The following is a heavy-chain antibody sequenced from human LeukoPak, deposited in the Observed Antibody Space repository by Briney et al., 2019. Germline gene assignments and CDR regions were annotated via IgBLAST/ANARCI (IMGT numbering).Heavy chain of an antibody. CDR3: ARERVVVTAIEDCYYGMDV. V-gene: IGHV3-74*01. CDR2: INSDGSST. CDR1: GFTFSSYW. Sequence: GGSLRLSCAASGFTFSSYWMHWVRQAPGKGLVWVSRINSDGSSTSYADSVKGRFTISRDNAKNTLYLQMNSLRAEDTAVYYCARERVVVTAIEDCYYGMDVWGQGTTVTVSS. D-gene: IGHD2-21*02. J-gene: IGHJ6*02.